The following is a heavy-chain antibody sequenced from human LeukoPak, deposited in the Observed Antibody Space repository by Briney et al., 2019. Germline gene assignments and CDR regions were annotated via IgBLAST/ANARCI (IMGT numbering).Heavy chain of an antibody. CDR1: GGSISSYY. J-gene: IGHJ3*02. CDR3: ARRRGGYSYGYDAFDI. Sequence: SETLSLTCTVSGGSISSYYWSWIRRPPGKGLEWIGYIYYSGSTNYNPSLKSRVTISVDTSKNQFSLKLSSVTAADTAVYYCARRRGGYSYGYDAFDIWGQGTMVTVSS. CDR2: IYYSGST. D-gene: IGHD5-18*01. V-gene: IGHV4-59*08.